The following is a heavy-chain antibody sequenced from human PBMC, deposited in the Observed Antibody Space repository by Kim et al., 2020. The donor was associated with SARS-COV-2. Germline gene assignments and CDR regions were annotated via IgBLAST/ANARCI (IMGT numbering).Heavy chain of an antibody. J-gene: IGHJ3*02. CDR1: GDSITNFY. CDR2: IYNGGSP. D-gene: IGHD3-10*01. Sequence: SETLSLTCTISGDSITNFYWSWIRQPPGKGLQWIGYIYNGGSPHFSPSLESRVTISVDTSKNQFSLRLTSVTAADTAMYYCARGGGLMARGVSDAFDIWGRGTMVTVSS. V-gene: IGHV4-59*13. CDR3: ARGGGLMARGVSDAFDI.